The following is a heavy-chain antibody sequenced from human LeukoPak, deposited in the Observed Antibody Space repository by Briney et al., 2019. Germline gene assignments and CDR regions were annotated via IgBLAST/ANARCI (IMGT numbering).Heavy chain of an antibody. Sequence: SETLSLTCTVSGGSISSYYLSWVRQPAGKGLEWIGRIYTSGSTNYNPSLKSRGTISVETSNNQFSLKLSSVTAADTAVFYFVGRGHAPFDYWGQGPLVTL. D-gene: IGHD2-15*01. CDR3: VGRGHAPFDY. CDR1: GGSISSYY. J-gene: IGHJ4*02. V-gene: IGHV4-4*07. CDR2: IYTSGST.